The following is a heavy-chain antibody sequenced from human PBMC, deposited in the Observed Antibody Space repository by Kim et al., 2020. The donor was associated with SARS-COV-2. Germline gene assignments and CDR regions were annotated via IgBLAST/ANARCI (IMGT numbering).Heavy chain of an antibody. Sequence: SETLSLTCTVSGGSISSGGYYWSWIRQHPGKGLEWIGYIYYSGSTYYNPSLKSRVTISVDTSKNQFSLKLSSVTAADTAVYYCARWWCSSTSCLSNWFDPWGQGTLVTVSS. CDR3: ARWWCSSTSCLSNWFDP. CDR1: GGSISSGGYY. CDR2: IYYSGST. J-gene: IGHJ5*02. D-gene: IGHD2-2*01. V-gene: IGHV4-31*03.